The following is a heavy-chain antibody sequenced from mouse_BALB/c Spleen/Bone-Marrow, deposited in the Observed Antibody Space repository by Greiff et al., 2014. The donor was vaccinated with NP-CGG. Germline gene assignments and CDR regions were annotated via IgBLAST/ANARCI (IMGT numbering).Heavy chain of an antibody. V-gene: IGHV1S22*01. CDR3: RSYDYAMDY. J-gene: IGHJ4*01. CDR1: GYTFTSYW. Sequence: LQQSGSELVRPGASVKLSCKASGYTFTSYWMHWVRQRSGQGLEWIGNIYPGSGSTNYDEKFKSKATLTVDTPSSTAYMQLSSLTSEDSAVYYCRSYDYAMDYWGQGTSVTVSS. CDR2: IYPGSGST. D-gene: IGHD1-1*01.